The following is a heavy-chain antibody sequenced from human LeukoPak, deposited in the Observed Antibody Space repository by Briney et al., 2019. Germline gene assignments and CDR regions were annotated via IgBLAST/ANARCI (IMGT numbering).Heavy chain of an antibody. CDR3: WLEKVVAAYFDS. Sequence: SETLSLTCTVSGGSISSTGSFWGWIRQPPGKGLEWIGSIYSGGIAYYNPSLKSRVTISEDTSKNQFSLKMTSMTAADTAIYYCWLEKVVAAYFDSWGQGTLVTVSS. D-gene: IGHD2-15*01. CDR1: GGSISSTGSF. V-gene: IGHV4-39*07. CDR2: IYSGGIA. J-gene: IGHJ4*02.